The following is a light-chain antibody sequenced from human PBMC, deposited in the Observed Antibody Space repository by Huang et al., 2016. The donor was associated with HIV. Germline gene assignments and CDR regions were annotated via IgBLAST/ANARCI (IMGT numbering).Light chain of an antibody. CDR3: QQSYSTLIT. J-gene: IGKJ5*01. CDR1: RSISGY. V-gene: IGKV1-39*01. Sequence: DIQMTQSPSSLSASVGDRVTITCRASRSISGYLNWYQQKPGKPPKLLISAASTLQSGVPSRFSGSGSETDFTLTISSLQPEEFATYFCQQSYSTLITFGQGTRLDIK. CDR2: AAS.